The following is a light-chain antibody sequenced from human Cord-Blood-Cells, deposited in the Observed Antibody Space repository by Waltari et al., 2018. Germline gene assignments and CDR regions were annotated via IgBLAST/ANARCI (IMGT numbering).Light chain of an antibody. J-gene: IGLJ3*02. CDR3: LLYYGGAQLV. Sequence: QTVVTQEPSLTVSPGGTVTLTCASSTGAVTSGYYPNWFQQKPGQAPRALIYSTSNKHPGTPARFSGSLLGGKAALTLSGVQPEDEAEYYCLLYYGGAQLVFGGRTKLTVL. V-gene: IGLV7-43*01. CDR2: STS. CDR1: TGAVTSGYY.